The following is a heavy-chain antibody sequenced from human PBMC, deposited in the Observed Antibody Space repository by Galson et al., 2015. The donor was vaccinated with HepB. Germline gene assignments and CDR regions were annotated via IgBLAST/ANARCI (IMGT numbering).Heavy chain of an antibody. J-gene: IGHJ4*02. CDR1: GFTFSSYA. CDR3: AKSPLSRCSGGSCYSDSDY. V-gene: IGHV3-23*01. CDR2: ISGSGGST. Sequence: SLRLSCAASGFTFSSYAMSWVRQAPGKGLEWVSAISGSGGSTYYADSVKGRFTISRDNSKNTLYLQMNSLRAEDTAVYYCAKSPLSRCSGGSCYSDSDYWGQGTLVTVSS. D-gene: IGHD2-15*01.